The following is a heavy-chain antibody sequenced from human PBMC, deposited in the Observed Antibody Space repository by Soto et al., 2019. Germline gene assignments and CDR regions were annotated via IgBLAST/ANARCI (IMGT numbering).Heavy chain of an antibody. CDR2: IRSKANSYAT. D-gene: IGHD2-15*01. Sequence: GGSLRLSCAASGFTFSGSAIHWGRQAAGKRLGWVGRIRSKANSYATAYAASVKGRFTISRDDSKNTAYLQMNSLKTEDTAVYYCTLANCSGGSCYPAFDIWGQGTMVTVSS. J-gene: IGHJ3*02. CDR3: TLANCSGGSCYPAFDI. CDR1: GFTFSGSA. V-gene: IGHV3-73*01.